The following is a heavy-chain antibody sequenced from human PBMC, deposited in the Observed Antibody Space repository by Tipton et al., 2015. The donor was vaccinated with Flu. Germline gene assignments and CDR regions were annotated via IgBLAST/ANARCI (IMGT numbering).Heavy chain of an antibody. CDR2: IYYSGST. J-gene: IGHJ5*02. Sequence: GLVKPSETLSLTCTVSGGSVSSGSYYWSWIRQPPGKGLEWIGYIYYSGSTNYNPSLKSRVTISVDTSKNQFSLKLSSVTAADTAVYYCARELLTLPTVTFSSVWFDPWGQGTLVTVSS. CDR1: GGSVSSGSYY. D-gene: IGHD4-17*01. V-gene: IGHV4-61*01. CDR3: ARELLTLPTVTFSSVWFDP.